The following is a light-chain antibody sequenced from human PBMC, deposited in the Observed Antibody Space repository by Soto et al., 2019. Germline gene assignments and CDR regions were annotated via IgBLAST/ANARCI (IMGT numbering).Light chain of an antibody. CDR2: DAS. Sequence: EIVMTQSPATLSVSPGERATLSCRASQSIGSNLAWYPQKPGQAPRVLIYDASIRATDFPTRFIGSGSGTEFTHTISGLQSDDFAVYFGQQYNNWPPWTFGHGTKVEIK. J-gene: IGKJ1*01. CDR1: QSIGSN. V-gene: IGKV3-15*01. CDR3: QQYNNWPPWT.